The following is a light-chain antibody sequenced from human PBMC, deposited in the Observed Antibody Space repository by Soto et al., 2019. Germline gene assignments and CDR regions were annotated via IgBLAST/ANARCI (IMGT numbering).Light chain of an antibody. V-gene: IGLV2-8*01. CDR2: EVS. CDR3: SSYADTNDLLYV. J-gene: IGLJ1*01. CDR1: SSDIGSYNY. Sequence: QSALTQPPSASGSPGQSVTISCTGTSSDIGSYNYVSWYQQHPGKAPRLLIYEVSQRPSGVPDRFSGSKSANTASLTVSGLQPEDEADYYCSSYADTNDLLYVFGTGTKHTVL.